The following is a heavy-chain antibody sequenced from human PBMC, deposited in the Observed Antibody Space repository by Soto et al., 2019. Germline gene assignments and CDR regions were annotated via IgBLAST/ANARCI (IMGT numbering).Heavy chain of an antibody. D-gene: IGHD3-10*01. CDR2: IYYSGST. CDR1: GGSISSGGYY. J-gene: IGHJ5*02. V-gene: IGHV4-31*03. CDR3: ARGLPRYGSGRPFYP. Sequence: SETLSLTGTVSGGSISSGGYYWSWIRQHPGKGLEWIGYIYYSGSTYYNPSLKSRVTISVDTSKNQFSLKLSSVTAADTAVYYCARGLPRYGSGRPFYPWGQGTLVTVSS.